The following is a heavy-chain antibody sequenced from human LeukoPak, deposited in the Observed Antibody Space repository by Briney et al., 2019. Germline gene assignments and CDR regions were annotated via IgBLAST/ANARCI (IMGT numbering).Heavy chain of an antibody. V-gene: IGHV3-30*02. Sequence: GSLRLSCAASGFTFSSYGMHWVRQAPGKGLEWVAVIWYGGSNKYYADFVKGRFTISRDNSKNTLYLQMNSLRAEDTAVYYCAKGKGTIFGVVITPPDVWGKGTTVTVSS. D-gene: IGHD3-3*01. CDR1: GFTFSSYG. J-gene: IGHJ6*04. CDR2: IWYGGSNK. CDR3: AKGKGTIFGVVITPPDV.